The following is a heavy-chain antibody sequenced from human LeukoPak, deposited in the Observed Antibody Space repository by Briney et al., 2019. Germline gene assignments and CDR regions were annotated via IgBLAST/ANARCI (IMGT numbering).Heavy chain of an antibody. J-gene: IGHJ2*01. V-gene: IGHV4-4*07. CDR3: ARDPYYYDSSGYYPWYFDL. D-gene: IGHD3-22*01. CDR2: IYTSGST. Sequence: SETLSLTCTVPGGSISSYYWSWIRQPAGKGLEWIGRIYTSGSTNYNPSLKSRVTMSVDTSKNQFSLKLSSVTAADTAVYYCARDPYYYDSSGYYPWYFDLWGRGTLVTVSS. CDR1: GGSISSYY.